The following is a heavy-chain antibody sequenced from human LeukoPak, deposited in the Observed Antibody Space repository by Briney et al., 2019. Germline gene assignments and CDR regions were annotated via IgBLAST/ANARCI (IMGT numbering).Heavy chain of an antibody. J-gene: IGHJ4*02. CDR1: GYSFTSYW. Sequence: GESLKISCKGSGYSFTSYWIGWVRQMPGKGLEWMGIIYPCDSDTRYSPSFQGQVTISADKSISTAYLQWSSLKASDTAMYYCARHPVGLYYDILTGSIHPDYWGQGTLVTVSS. D-gene: IGHD3-9*01. CDR3: ARHPVGLYYDILTGSIHPDY. V-gene: IGHV5-51*01. CDR2: IYPCDSDT.